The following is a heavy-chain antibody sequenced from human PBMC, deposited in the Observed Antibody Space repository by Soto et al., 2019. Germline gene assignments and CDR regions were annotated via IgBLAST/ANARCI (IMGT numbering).Heavy chain of an antibody. D-gene: IGHD2-2*01. CDR3: ARGRYGCGSTSCYWPPFDY. V-gene: IGHV1-18*01. Sequence: GASVKVSCKASGYTFTSYGISWVRQAPGQGLEWMGWISAYNGNTNYAQKLQDRVIMTTDTSTSTAYMELRSLRADDTAVYYCARGRYGCGSTSCYWPPFDYWGQGTLVTVSS. CDR2: ISAYNGNT. CDR1: GYTFTSYG. J-gene: IGHJ4*02.